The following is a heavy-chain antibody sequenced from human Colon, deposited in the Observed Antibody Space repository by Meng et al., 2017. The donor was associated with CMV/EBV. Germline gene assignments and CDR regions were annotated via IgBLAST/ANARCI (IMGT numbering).Heavy chain of an antibody. CDR1: GFTFSSYA. D-gene: IGHD3-3*01. CDR2: ISGTVDTT. J-gene: IGHJ6*02. CDR3: AKDFWSGYDISNYYGMDV. Sequence: GGSLRLSCAASGFTFSSYAMSWVRQAPGKGLEWVSAISGTVDTTYYADSVKGRFTISRDSSKDTLYLQMNSLRAEDMAVYYCAKDFWSGYDISNYYGMDVWGQGTTVTVSS. V-gene: IGHV3-23*01.